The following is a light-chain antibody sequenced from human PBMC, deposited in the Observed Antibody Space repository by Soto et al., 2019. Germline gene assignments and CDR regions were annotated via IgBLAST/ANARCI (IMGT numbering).Light chain of an antibody. V-gene: IGKV1-27*01. Sequence: QMTPSPSSLTASVGDRVTSTCRAIPCIRNYVAWYQQRPGKAPKLRIYAASTLQAGIRSRFSGSESGTDFTLTISSLKPEDVATYYCHKCDSGPLFTFGPGTKVDIK. CDR1: PCIRNY. CDR2: AAS. J-gene: IGKJ3*01. CDR3: HKCDSGPLFT.